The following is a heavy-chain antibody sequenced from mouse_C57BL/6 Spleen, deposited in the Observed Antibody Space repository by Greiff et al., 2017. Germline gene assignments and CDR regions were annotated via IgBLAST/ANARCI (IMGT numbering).Heavy chain of an antibody. CDR2: IDPSDSYT. V-gene: IGHV1-69*01. Sequence: VQLQQPGAELVMPGASVKLSCKASGYTFTSYWMHWVKQRPGQGLEWIGEIDPSDSYTNYNPKFKGKFTLTVDKSSSPAYMQLSCLTSEDSEGYYSARYTVVARWYFDVWGTGTTGTVSA. CDR1: GYTFTSYW. J-gene: IGHJ1*03. D-gene: IGHD1-1*01. CDR3: ARYTVVARWYFDV.